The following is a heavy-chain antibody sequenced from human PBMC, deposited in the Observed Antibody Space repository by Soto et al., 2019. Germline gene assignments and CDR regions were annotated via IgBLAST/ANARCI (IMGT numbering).Heavy chain of an antibody. V-gene: IGHV4-31*03. CDR2: TYYSGST. CDR3: ARGSSRYSSRCLDV. J-gene: IGHJ6*02. Sequence: QVQLQESGPGLVKPSQTLSLTCTVSGGSISSGGYYWSWIRQHPGKGLEWIGYTYYSGSTYYNPSLKSRVTTSVDTSKNQFSLKLSSVTAADTAVYYCARGSSRYSSRCLDVWGQGTTVTVSS. CDR1: GGSISSGGYY. D-gene: IGHD2-15*01.